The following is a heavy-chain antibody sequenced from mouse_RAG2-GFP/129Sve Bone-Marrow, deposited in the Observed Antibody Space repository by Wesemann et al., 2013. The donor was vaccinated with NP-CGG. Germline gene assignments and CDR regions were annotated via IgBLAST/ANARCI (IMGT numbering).Heavy chain of an antibody. Sequence: EVMLVESGGGLVKPGGSLKLSCAASGFTFSSYTMSWVRQTPEKRLEWVATISSGGGNTYYPDSVKGRFTISRDNARNTLYLQMSSLRSEDTAMYYCARHDGYYEGNAMDYWGQGTSVTVSS. CDR3: ARHDGYYEGNAMDY. CDR1: GFTFSSYT. J-gene: IGHJ4*01. D-gene: IGHD2-3*01. V-gene: IGHV5-9*01. CDR2: ISSGGGNT.